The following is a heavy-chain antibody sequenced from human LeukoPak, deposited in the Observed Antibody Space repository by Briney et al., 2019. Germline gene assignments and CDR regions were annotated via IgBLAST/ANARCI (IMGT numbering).Heavy chain of an antibody. V-gene: IGHV3-23*01. Sequence: GGSLRLSCAASGFTFSSYAMSWVRQAPGKGLEWVSAISGSGGSTYYADSVKVRFTISRDNSKNPLYLQMNSLRAEDTAVYYCAKGHVSYYYYGMDVWGQGTTVTVSS. CDR2: ISGSGGST. J-gene: IGHJ6*02. CDR1: GFTFSSYA. D-gene: IGHD3-16*01. CDR3: AKGHVSYYYYGMDV.